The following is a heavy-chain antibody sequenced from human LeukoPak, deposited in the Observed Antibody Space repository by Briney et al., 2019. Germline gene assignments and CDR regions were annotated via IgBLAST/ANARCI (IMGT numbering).Heavy chain of an antibody. Sequence: GGSLRLSCAASGFTFSSYAMSWVRQAPGKGLEWISYISNTGSTIYYADSVKGRFTISRDNAENSVYLQMNSLRAEDTAVYYCATEPVGATYYFDYWGQGALVTVSS. J-gene: IGHJ4*02. CDR2: ISNTGSTI. D-gene: IGHD1-26*01. CDR1: GFTFSSYA. V-gene: IGHV3-48*04. CDR3: ATEPVGATYYFDY.